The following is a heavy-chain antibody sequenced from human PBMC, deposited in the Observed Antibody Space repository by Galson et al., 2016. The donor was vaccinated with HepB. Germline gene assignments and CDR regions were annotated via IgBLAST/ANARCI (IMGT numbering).Heavy chain of an antibody. CDR1: DGSMSGYY. V-gene: IGHV4-59*01. J-gene: IGHJ5*02. Sequence: TLSLTCNISDGSMSGYYWSWIRQPPGKGPEWIAYIFYSGTTKYNPSLRSRVIISIDTSENQFSLKLTSVTAADTAVYYCARGAYCTKGVCRWFDPWGQGTLVTVSS. CDR2: IFYSGTT. D-gene: IGHD2-8*01. CDR3: ARGAYCTKGVCRWFDP.